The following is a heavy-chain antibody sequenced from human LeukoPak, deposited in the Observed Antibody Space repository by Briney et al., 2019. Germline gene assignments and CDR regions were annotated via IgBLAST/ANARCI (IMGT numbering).Heavy chain of an antibody. CDR3: ASQPRPSRWSAAGTCY. J-gene: IGHJ4*02. CDR1: RFTFISYK. D-gene: IGHD6-13*01. V-gene: IGHV3-48*03. Sequence: GGSLRLSCADSRFTFISYKMKCVRQAPGKGLEWVSYISSSGSTIYYADSVKGRFTISRDNAKNSLYLQMNSLRAEDTAVYYCASQPRPSRWSAAGTCYCGQGTLVTVSS. CDR2: ISSSGSTI.